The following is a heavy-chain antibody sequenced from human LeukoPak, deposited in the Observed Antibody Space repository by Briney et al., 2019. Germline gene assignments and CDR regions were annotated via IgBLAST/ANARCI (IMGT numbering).Heavy chain of an antibody. CDR3: ARDLGGYSRNFDY. J-gene: IGHJ4*02. Sequence: PGGSLRLSCAASGFTFSSYGMHWVRQAPGKGLEWVAFIRYDGSNKYYADSVKGRFTISRDNSKNTLYLQMNSLRAEDTAVYYCARDLGGYSRNFDYWGREPWSPSPQ. V-gene: IGHV3-30*02. D-gene: IGHD6-13*01. CDR1: GFTFSSYG. CDR2: IRYDGSNK.